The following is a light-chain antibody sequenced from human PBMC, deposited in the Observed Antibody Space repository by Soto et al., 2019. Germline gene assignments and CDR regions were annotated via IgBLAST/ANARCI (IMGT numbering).Light chain of an antibody. V-gene: IGLV2-14*01. CDR3: SSYTSSSTLYV. CDR2: EVT. Sequence: QSALAQPASVSGSPGQSITISCTGTSSDVGGYNYVCWYKQHPGKAPQLMIYEVTNRPSGVSDRFSGSKSGNTASLTISGLQAEDEADYYSSSYTSSSTLYVFGTGTKVTVL. J-gene: IGLJ1*01. CDR1: SSDVGGYNY.